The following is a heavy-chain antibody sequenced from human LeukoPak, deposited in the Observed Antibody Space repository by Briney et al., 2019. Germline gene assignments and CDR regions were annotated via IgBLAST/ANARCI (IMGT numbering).Heavy chain of an antibody. Sequence: GGSLRLSCAASGFTFSSYAMSWVRQAPGKGLEWVSAISGSGGSTYYADSVKGRFTISRDDSKNTAYLQMNSLKTEDTAVYYCTVVIAVAGSWGQGTLVTVSS. D-gene: IGHD6-19*01. V-gene: IGHV3-23*01. CDR2: ISGSGGST. J-gene: IGHJ5*02. CDR3: TVVIAVAGS. CDR1: GFTFSSYA.